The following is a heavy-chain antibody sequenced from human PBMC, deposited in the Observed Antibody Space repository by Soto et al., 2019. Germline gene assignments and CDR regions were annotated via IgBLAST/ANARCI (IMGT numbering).Heavy chain of an antibody. J-gene: IGHJ4*02. Sequence: ASVKVSCKASGYRFTAYYIHWVRQAPGQGLEWMGRMNIDTGGTTYAQKFQGRVTMTRDTSISTAYMEVSSVKSDDTAMYYCARDGNFAFRGYSFAFDFWGQGPLVTVS. CDR3: ARDGNFAFRGYSFAFDF. CDR2: MNIDTGGT. V-gene: IGHV1-2*06. D-gene: IGHD5-18*01. CDR1: GYRFTAYY.